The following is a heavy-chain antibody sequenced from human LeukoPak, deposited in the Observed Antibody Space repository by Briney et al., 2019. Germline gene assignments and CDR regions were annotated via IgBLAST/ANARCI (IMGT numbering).Heavy chain of an antibody. Sequence: ASVKVSCKASGYTFTSYAISWVRQAPGQGLEWMGGIIPIFGTANYAQKFQGRVTITADESTSTAYMELSSLRSDDTAVYYCARSYGSGSLDWFDPWGQGTLVTVSS. V-gene: IGHV1-69*13. J-gene: IGHJ5*02. D-gene: IGHD3-10*01. CDR1: GYTFTSYA. CDR3: ARSYGSGSLDWFDP. CDR2: IIPIFGTA.